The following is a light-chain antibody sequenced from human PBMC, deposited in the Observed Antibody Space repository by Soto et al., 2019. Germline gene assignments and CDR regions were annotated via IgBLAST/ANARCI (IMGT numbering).Light chain of an antibody. CDR2: EVS. CDR3: SSYAGTTLYV. CDR1: SSDVGGSNY. V-gene: IGLV2-8*01. Sequence: QSALTQPPSASGSPGQSVIISCTGTSSDVGGSNYVSWYQQHPGKAPKVIIYEVSKRPSGVPDRFSGSKSGNTASQTVSGLQAEDEADYYCSSYAGTTLYVFGTGTKLTVL. J-gene: IGLJ1*01.